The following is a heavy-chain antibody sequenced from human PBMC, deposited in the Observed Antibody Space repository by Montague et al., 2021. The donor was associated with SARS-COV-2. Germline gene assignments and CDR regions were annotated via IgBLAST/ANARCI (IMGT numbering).Heavy chain of an antibody. CDR1: GFTVSSNC. J-gene: IGHJ6*02. D-gene: IGHD4-17*01. Sequence: SLRLSCAASGFTVSSNCMSWVRQAPGKGLEWVSVIYSGGSTYYADSVKGRFTISRHNSKNTLYLQMNSLRAEDTAVYYCARDNGDYEGGYYYGMDVWGQGTTVTVSS. CDR2: IYSGGST. V-gene: IGHV3-53*04. CDR3: ARDNGDYEGGYYYGMDV.